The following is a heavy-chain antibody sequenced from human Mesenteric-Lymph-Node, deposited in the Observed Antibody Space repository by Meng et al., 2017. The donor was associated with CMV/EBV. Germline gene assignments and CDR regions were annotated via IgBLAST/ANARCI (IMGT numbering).Heavy chain of an antibody. D-gene: IGHD3-22*01. Sequence: GGSLRLSCAASGFTFSSYWMSWVRQAPGKGLEWVANIKQDGSEKYYVDSVKGRFTISRDNAKNSLYLQMNSLRAEDTAVYYCARSLRYYYDSSGYYDYWGQGTLVTVSS. CDR2: IKQDGSEK. CDR1: GFTFSSYW. J-gene: IGHJ4*02. V-gene: IGHV3-7*01. CDR3: ARSLRYYYDSSGYYDY.